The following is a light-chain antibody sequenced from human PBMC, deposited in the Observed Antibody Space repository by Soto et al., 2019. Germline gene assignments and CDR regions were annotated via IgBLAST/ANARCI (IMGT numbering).Light chain of an antibody. Sequence: DIQVTQSPSALSASVGDRVTITCRASQTISSWLALYQQKPGKAPKLLIYTASTLKSGAPSRFSGSGSGTEFTLTISSLQPDDFATYYCQHYNSYSEAFGQGTKVDIK. CDR1: QTISSW. CDR3: QHYNSYSEA. J-gene: IGKJ1*01. CDR2: TAS. V-gene: IGKV1-5*03.